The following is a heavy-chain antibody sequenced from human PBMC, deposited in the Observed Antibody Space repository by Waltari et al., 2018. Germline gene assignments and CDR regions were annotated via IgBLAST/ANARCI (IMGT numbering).Heavy chain of an antibody. J-gene: IGHJ4*02. Sequence: QLQESGPGLVKPSETLSPPCTVSGDSFNSGTYYGAWIRQTPGKGLEYIGSIFYSGTTYYNPSLRSRVTISIDTPKRQISLEVASVTAEDTAVYYCASRVIAPFDYWGQGILVTVSS. D-gene: IGHD3-3*02. CDR1: GDSFNSGTYY. CDR2: IFYSGTT. CDR3: ASRVIAPFDY. V-gene: IGHV4-39*01.